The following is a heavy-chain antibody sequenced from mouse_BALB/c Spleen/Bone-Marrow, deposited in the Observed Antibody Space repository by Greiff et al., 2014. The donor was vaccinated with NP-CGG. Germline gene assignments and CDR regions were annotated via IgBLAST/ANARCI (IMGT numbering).Heavy chain of an antibody. V-gene: IGHV14-3*02. CDR1: GFNIKDTY. Sequence: EVNLVESGAELVKPGASVKLSCTASGFNIKDTYMHWVKLRPEQGLEWIGRIDPANGNTKYDPKFQGRATITADTSSNTAYLQLSSLTSEDTAVYYCANYDYGWYFDVWGAGTTVTVSS. CDR3: ANYDYGWYFDV. CDR2: IDPANGNT. J-gene: IGHJ1*01. D-gene: IGHD2-4*01.